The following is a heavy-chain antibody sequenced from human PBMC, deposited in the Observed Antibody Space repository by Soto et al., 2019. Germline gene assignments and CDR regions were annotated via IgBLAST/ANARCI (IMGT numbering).Heavy chain of an antibody. V-gene: IGHV1-69*13. CDR2: IIPIFGTA. D-gene: IGHD6-13*01. J-gene: IGHJ6*02. CDR3: ASDDEQLVTTRKGQDYGMDV. Sequence: SVKVSCKASGGTFSSYAISWVRQAPGQGLEWMGGIIPIFGTANYAQKFQGRVTITADESTSTAYMELSSLRSEDTAVYYCASDDEQLVTTRKGQDYGMDVWGQGNTVTVSS. CDR1: GGTFSSYA.